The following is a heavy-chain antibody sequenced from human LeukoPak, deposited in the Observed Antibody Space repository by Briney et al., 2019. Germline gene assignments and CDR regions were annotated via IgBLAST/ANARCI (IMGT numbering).Heavy chain of an antibody. CDR1: GFAFSSSP. J-gene: IGHJ3*02. CDR2: IDGRGDNT. CDR3: AKYSVAVAGTWNAFDI. D-gene: IGHD6-19*01. V-gene: IGHV3-23*01. Sequence: PGGSLRLSCAASGFAFSSSPMSWVRQAPGKGLEWVSGIDGRGDNTFYTDSVKGRFTVSRDNSKNTVYLQMNSLRAEDTAMYYCAKYSVAVAGTWNAFDIWGQGTVVTVSS.